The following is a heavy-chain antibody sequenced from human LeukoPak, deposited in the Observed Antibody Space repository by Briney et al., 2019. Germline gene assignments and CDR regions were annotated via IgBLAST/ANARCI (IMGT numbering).Heavy chain of an antibody. J-gene: IGHJ4*02. Sequence: ASVKVSCKASGYSFTGYYLDWVRQAPGQGLEWMGIINPSGGSTSYAQKFQGRVTMTRDMSTSTVYMELSSLRSEDTAVYYCARSAKNQLLLSVVYYFDYWGQGTLVTVSS. D-gene: IGHD2-2*01. CDR3: ARSAKNQLLLSVVYYFDY. CDR2: INPSGGST. V-gene: IGHV1-46*01. CDR1: GYSFTGYY.